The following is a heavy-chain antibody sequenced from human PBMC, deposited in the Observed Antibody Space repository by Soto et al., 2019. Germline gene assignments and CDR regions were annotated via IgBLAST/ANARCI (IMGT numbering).Heavy chain of an antibody. CDR1: GYTFTCYG. J-gene: IGHJ6*03. CDR3: ARSTAVANDFWSGYYYYYMDV. D-gene: IGHD3-3*01. CDR2: ISAYNGNT. V-gene: IGHV1-18*01. Sequence: ASVKVSCKASGYTFTCYGISWVRQAPGQGLEWMGWISAYNGNTNYAQKLQGRVTMTTDTSTSTAYMELRSLRSDDTAVYYCARSTAVANDFWSGYYYYYMDVWGKGTTVTVSS.